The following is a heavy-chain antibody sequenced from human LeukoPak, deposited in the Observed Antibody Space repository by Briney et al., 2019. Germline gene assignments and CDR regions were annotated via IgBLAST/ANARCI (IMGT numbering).Heavy chain of an antibody. CDR3: ARRGVGYYYYYMDV. J-gene: IGHJ6*03. V-gene: IGHV4-34*01. D-gene: IGHD3-10*01. Sequence: SETLSLTCAVYGESFSAYYWNWIRQAPGKRLEWIGEIHHSGTSNYNPALKSRVHISVDPSKKQFSLKLSSVTAADTAVYYCARRGVGYYYYYMDVWGKGTTVTISS. CDR2: IHHSGTS. CDR1: GESFSAYY.